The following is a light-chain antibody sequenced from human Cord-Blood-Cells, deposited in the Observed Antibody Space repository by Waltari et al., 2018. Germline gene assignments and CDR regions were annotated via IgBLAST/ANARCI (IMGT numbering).Light chain of an antibody. CDR2: GAS. V-gene: IGKV3-15*01. J-gene: IGKJ4*01. CDR3: QQYNNWPLT. Sequence: GAVATLSCRASQSVSSNLAWYQQKPGQAPRLLIYGASTRATGIPARFSGSGSGTEFTLTISSLQSEDFAVYYCQQYNNWPLTFGGGTKVEIK. CDR1: QSVSSN.